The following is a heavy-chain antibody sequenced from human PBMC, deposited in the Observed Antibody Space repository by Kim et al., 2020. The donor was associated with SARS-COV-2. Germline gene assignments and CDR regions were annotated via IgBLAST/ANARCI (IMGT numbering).Heavy chain of an antibody. Sequence: SETLSLTCAVYGGTFSGYYWSWIRHVPEKGLEWIGEISHSGKTNYNPSLRSRLAMSVDTSKTQFSLKLRSVTPADTAVYFCARVGPTREDYWGQGTLVT. D-gene: IGHD1-26*01. J-gene: IGHJ4*02. CDR3: ARVGPTREDY. CDR2: ISHSGKT. CDR1: GGTFSGYY. V-gene: IGHV4-34*10.